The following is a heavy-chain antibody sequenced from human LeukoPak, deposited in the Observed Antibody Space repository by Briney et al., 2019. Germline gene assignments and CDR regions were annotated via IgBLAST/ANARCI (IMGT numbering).Heavy chain of an antibody. CDR2: IYSGGST. V-gene: IGHV3-66*01. CDR3: AREGASSSHDY. D-gene: IGHD6-13*01. J-gene: IGHJ4*02. CDR1: GFTVSSNY. Sequence: GGSLRLSCAASGFTVSSNYMSWVRQAPGKGLEWVSVIYSGGSTYYADSVKGRFTISRDNSKNTLYLQMNSLRAEDTAVYSCAREGASSSHDYWGQGTLVTVSS.